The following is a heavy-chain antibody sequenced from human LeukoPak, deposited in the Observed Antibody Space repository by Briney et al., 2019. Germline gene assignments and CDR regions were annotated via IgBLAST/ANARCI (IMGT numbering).Heavy chain of an antibody. CDR2: ISYDGSNK. Sequence: GRSLRLSCAASGFTLSSYAMHWVRQAPGKGLEWVAVISYDGSNKYYADSVKGRFTISRDNSKNTLYLQMNSLRAEDTAVYYCASRKDTPHLPDYWGQGTLVTVSS. J-gene: IGHJ4*02. D-gene: IGHD5-18*01. CDR3: ASRKDTPHLPDY. CDR1: GFTLSSYA. V-gene: IGHV3-30-3*01.